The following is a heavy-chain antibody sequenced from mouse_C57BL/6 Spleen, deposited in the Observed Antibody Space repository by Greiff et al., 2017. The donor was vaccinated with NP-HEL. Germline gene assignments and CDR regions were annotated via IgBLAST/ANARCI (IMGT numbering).Heavy chain of an antibody. CDR3: ARSDGYYFDY. Sequence: VQLQQSGPELVKPGASVKISCKASGYTFTDYYMNWVKQSHGKSLEWIGDINPNNGGTSYHQKFKGKATLTVDKSSSTAYMELRSLTSEDSAVYYCARSDGYYFDYWGQGTTLTVSS. V-gene: IGHV1-26*01. CDR1: GYTFTDYY. J-gene: IGHJ2*01. CDR2: INPNNGGT. D-gene: IGHD2-3*01.